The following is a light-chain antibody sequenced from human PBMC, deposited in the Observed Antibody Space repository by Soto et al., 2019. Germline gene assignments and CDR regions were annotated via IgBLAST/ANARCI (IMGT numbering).Light chain of an antibody. CDR3: TSYTRTSTYV. Sequence: SVLTQPASVSGSPGQSVTISCTGTSSDVGGYKYVSWYQHHPGKAPKLILYEIRNRPSGVSNRFSGSKSGNTASLTISGLQAEDEADYYCTSYTRTSTYVFGTGTKVTVL. J-gene: IGLJ1*01. CDR2: EIR. CDR1: SSDVGGYKY. V-gene: IGLV2-14*01.